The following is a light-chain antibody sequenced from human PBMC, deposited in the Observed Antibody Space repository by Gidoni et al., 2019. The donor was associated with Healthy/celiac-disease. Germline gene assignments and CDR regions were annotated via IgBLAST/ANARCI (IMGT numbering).Light chain of an antibody. CDR1: QSVSSSY. J-gene: IGKJ1*01. V-gene: IGKV3-20*01. CDR2: GAS. CDR3: QQYGSSSSSWT. Sequence: EIVLTQSPGTLSLSPGERATLSCMASQSVSSSYLAWYQQKPGQAPRLLIYGASSRATGIPDRFSGSGSGTDFTLTISRLEPEDFAVYYCQQYGSSSSSWTFGQGTKVEIK.